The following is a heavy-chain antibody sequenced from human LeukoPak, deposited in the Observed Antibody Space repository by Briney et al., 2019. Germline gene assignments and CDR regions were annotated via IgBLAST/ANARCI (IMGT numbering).Heavy chain of an antibody. J-gene: IGHJ4*02. V-gene: IGHV3-9*01. Sequence: GRSLRLSCAASGFTFDDYAMHWVRQPPGKGLEWVSSISWKSGTIGYADSVKGRFTISRDNAKNSLYLQMSSLRADDTALYSCARGEYDVLTAFFYFDYWGQGTLVTVSS. CDR1: GFTFDDYA. D-gene: IGHD3-9*01. CDR2: ISWKSGTI. CDR3: ARGEYDVLTAFFYFDY.